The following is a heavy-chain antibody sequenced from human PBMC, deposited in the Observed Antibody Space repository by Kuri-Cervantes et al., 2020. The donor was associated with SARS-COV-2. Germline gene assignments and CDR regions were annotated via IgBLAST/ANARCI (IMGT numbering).Heavy chain of an antibody. V-gene: IGHV3-23*01. CDR3: AKDQGMGPKGTVDY. J-gene: IGHJ4*02. D-gene: IGHD4-11*01. CDR1: GFTFSSYA. CDR2: ISGSGGST. Sequence: GESPKISCAASGFTFSSYAMSWVRQALGKGLEWVSAISGSGGSTYYADSVKGRFTISRDNPKNTLYLQMNSLRAEDTAVYYCAKDQGMGPKGTVDYWGQGTLVTVSS.